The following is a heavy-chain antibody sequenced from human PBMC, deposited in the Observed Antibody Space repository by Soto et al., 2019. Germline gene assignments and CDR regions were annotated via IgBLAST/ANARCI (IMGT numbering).Heavy chain of an antibody. CDR3: AKDYYGSGSYGFFHY. CDR2: ISGSGDST. V-gene: IGHV3-23*01. Sequence: PGGSLRFSCAASGFTFSSYGMSWVRQAPGKGLEWVSSISGSGDSTYYADSVKGRFTISRDNSKNTLYLQMNSLRAEDTVVYYYAKDYYGSGSYGFFHYWCQGTPVTVSS. D-gene: IGHD3-10*01. J-gene: IGHJ4*02. CDR1: GFTFSSYG.